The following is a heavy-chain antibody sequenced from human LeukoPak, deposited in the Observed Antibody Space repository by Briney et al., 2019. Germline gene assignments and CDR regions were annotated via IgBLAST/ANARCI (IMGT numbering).Heavy chain of an antibody. J-gene: IGHJ3*02. V-gene: IGHV3-7*03. CDR1: EFTFSTYW. CDR3: AKHRPDAFDI. Sequence: GGSLRLSCAASEFTFSTYWMSWVRQAPGKGLEWVANIKQDGSEKYYVDSVKGRFTISRDNSKNTLHLQMNSLRAEDTAVYYCAKHRPDAFDIWGQGTMVTVSS. CDR2: IKQDGSEK.